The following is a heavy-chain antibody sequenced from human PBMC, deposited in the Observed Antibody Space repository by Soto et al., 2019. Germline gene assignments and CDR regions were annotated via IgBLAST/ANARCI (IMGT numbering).Heavy chain of an antibody. D-gene: IGHD3-10*01. J-gene: IGHJ5*02. Sequence: PSETLSLTCTVSGGSISSGDYYWSWIRQPPGKGLEWIGYIYYSGSTYYNPSLKSRVTISVDTSKNQFSLKLSSVTAADTAVYYCARVLWFGESHWFDPWGQGTLVTVSS. CDR1: GGSISSGDYY. CDR3: ARVLWFGESHWFDP. V-gene: IGHV4-30-4*01. CDR2: IYYSGST.